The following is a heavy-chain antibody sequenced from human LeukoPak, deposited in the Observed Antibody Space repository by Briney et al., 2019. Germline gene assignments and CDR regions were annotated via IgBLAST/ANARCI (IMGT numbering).Heavy chain of an antibody. V-gene: IGHV4-31*03. CDR2: IYNSGTT. CDR1: GGSISSGDYY. J-gene: IGHJ4*02. Sequence: SETLSLTCTVSGGSISSGDYYWTWIRQHPGKGLEWIGYIYNSGTTYYNPSLESRVTISGDTSKNQFSLKLSSVSAADTAVYYCARTAGWSYGFDYWGQGTLVTVSS. CDR3: ARTAGWSYGFDY. D-gene: IGHD3-16*01.